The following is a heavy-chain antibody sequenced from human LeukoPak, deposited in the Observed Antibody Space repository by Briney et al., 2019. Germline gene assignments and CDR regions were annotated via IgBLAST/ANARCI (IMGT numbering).Heavy chain of an antibody. CDR2: ISDSGST. D-gene: IGHD5-24*01. CDR1: GGSLSTHH. CDR3: ARGARDGYNWGFDY. Sequence: PSETLSLTCVVSGGSLSTHHWSWIRQSPGRGLEWIGYISDSGSTNYNPSLKSRVTISVDTSKNQFSLKLSSVTAADTAVYYCARGARDGYNWGFDYWGQGTLVTVSS. J-gene: IGHJ4*02. V-gene: IGHV4-59*08.